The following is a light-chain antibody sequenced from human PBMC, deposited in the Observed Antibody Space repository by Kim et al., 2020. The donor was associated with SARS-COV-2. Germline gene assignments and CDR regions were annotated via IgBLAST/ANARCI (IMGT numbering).Light chain of an antibody. CDR2: GAS. J-gene: IGKJ1*01. CDR1: QTVSSTY. V-gene: IGKV3-20*01. Sequence: EIVLTQSPGTLSLSPGERATLSCRASQTVSSTYLAWYQQKPGQAPRLLIYGASSRATGIPDRFSGGGSETDFTLTISRLEPEDFAMYYCQQYGDSLWTFGQGTKVDIK. CDR3: QQYGDSLWT.